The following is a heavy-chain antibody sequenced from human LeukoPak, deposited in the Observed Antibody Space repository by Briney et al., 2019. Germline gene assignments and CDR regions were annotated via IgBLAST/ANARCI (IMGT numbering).Heavy chain of an antibody. D-gene: IGHD1-26*01. Sequence: PSETLSLTCTVSGGSISSYYWSWIRQPPGKGLEWIGYIYYSGSTNYNPSLKSRVTISVDTSKNQFSLKLSSVTAADTAVYYCATQVGATGGVDYWGQGTLVTVSS. CDR1: GGSISSYY. CDR3: ATQVGATGGVDY. V-gene: IGHV4-59*01. CDR2: IYYSGST. J-gene: IGHJ4*02.